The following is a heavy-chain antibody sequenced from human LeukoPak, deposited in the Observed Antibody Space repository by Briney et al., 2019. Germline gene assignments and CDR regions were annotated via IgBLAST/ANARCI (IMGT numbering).Heavy chain of an antibody. CDR2: MHSSGST. CDR1: GGSIGHYY. J-gene: IGHJ4*02. V-gene: IGHV4-59*01. D-gene: IGHD1-26*01. Sequence: SETLSLTCTVSGGSIGHYYWSWIRQPPGKGLEWIGCMHSSGSTSYNLSLKSRLTMSIDTSKNQLSLKMRSVTTADTAVYYCARDIRIVGATLYFDYWGQGTLVTVSS. CDR3: ARDIRIVGATLYFDY.